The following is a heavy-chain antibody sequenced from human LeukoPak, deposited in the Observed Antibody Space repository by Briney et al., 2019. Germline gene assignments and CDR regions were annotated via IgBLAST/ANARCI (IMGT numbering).Heavy chain of an antibody. CDR2: IIPIFGTA. V-gene: IGHV1-69*13. D-gene: IGHD3-9*01. CDR1: GGTFSSYA. CDR3: ARPHYDILTGYQNYFDY. Sequence: ASVKVSCKASGGTFSSYAISWVRQAPGQGLEWMGGIIPIFGTANYAQKFQGRVTITADESTSTAYMELSSLRSEDTAVYYCARPHYDILTGYQNYFDYWGQGTLVTVSS. J-gene: IGHJ4*02.